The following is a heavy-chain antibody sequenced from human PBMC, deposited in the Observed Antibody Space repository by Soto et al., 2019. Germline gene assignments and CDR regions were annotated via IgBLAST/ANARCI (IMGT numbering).Heavy chain of an antibody. D-gene: IGHD3-16*02. CDR1: GFTFSNYA. CDR2: INANGGST. J-gene: IGHJ4*02. V-gene: IGHV3-23*01. CDR3: VKALYCDYVCGSYRLDY. Sequence: SLRLSCAASGFTFSNYAMSWVRQAPGKGLEWVSSINANGGSTFYADSVKGRFTISRDNSKNTLYLQMSSLRAEDTAVYYCVKALYCDYVCGSYRLDYWGQGTLVTVSS.